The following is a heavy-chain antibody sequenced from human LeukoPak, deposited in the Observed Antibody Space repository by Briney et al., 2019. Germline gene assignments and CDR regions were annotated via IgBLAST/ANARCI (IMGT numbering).Heavy chain of an antibody. J-gene: IGHJ4*02. CDR3: ARAGYSSSWYDLDY. V-gene: IGHV3-9*01. CDR1: GFTFDDYA. CDR2: ISWNSGSI. D-gene: IGHD6-13*01. Sequence: GGSLRLSCAASGFTFDDYAMHWVRQAPGKGLEWVSGISWNSGSIGYADSVEGRFTISRDNAKNSLYLQMNSLRAEDTAVYYCARAGYSSSWYDLDYWGQGTLVTVSS.